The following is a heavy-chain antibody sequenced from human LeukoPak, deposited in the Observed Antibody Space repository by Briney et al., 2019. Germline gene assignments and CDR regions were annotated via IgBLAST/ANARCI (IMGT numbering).Heavy chain of an antibody. J-gene: IGHJ4*02. CDR2: IRYDGSNK. D-gene: IGHD3-10*01. Sequence: GGSLRLSCAASGFTFSSYAMSWVRRAPGKGLEWVAFIRYDGSNKYYADSVKGRFTISRDNSRNTLYLQMNSLRPEDTAVYYCAKLYASGTSYNDYFDYWGQGTLVTVSS. V-gene: IGHV3-30*02. CDR3: AKLYASGTSYNDYFDY. CDR1: GFTFSSYA.